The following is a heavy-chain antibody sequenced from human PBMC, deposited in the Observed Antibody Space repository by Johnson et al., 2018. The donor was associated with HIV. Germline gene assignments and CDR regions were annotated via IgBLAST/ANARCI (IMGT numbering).Heavy chain of an antibody. CDR2: ISSGGNTI. CDR1: GFTFSDYY. CDR3: AKEGYSASFDI. J-gene: IGHJ3*02. Sequence: VQLVESGGGLVKPGGSLRLFCAAYGFTFSDYYMNWIRQTPGKGLEWVSYISSGGNTIYYADSVKGRFTISRDNSKNTLYLEMNSLRGEDTAVYHCAKEGYSASFDIWGQGTMVTVSS. D-gene: IGHD2-21*01. V-gene: IGHV3-11*04.